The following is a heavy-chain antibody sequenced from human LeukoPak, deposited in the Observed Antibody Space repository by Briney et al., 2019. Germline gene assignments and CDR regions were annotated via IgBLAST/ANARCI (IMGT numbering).Heavy chain of an antibody. V-gene: IGHV3-21*01. CDR3: ARSDYCGGDCYSSLSNY. CDR2: ISISSSYI. CDR1: GFTFRSYS. Sequence: GGSLRLSCAASGFTFRSYSMNWVRQAPGKGLEWVSSISISSSYIYYADSVKGRFTISRDNAKNSLYLQMNSLRAEDTAVYFCARSDYCGGDCYSSLSNYWGQGTVDTVSS. J-gene: IGHJ4*02. D-gene: IGHD2-21*02.